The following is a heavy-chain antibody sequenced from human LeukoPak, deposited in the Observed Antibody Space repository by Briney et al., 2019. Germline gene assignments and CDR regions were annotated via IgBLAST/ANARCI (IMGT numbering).Heavy chain of an antibody. CDR2: IYYSGT. D-gene: IGHD6-13*01. J-gene: IGHJ4*02. CDR3: ARLGSSWYYFDH. V-gene: IGHV4-39*01. Sequence: SETLSLTCSVSGESLSRRDYYWGWIRQPPGKGLEWIGSIYYSGTYNPSLESRVTISIDTAKNELSLQLSSLTAADTAVYYCARLGSSWYYFDHWGQGTLVTVSS. CDR1: GESLSRRDYY.